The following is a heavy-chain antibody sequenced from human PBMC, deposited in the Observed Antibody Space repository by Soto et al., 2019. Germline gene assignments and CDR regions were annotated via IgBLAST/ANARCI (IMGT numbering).Heavy chain of an antibody. CDR1: GFTFSSYS. V-gene: IGHV3-48*02. CDR3: ARDYGDYVPRNDY. D-gene: IGHD4-17*01. J-gene: IGHJ4*02. Sequence: EVQLVESGGGLIQPGGSLRLSCAASGFTFSSYSMNWVRQAPGKGLEWISYISSSDINIYYADSVKGRFTISRDIHKNSLYLQMNSLRDEDTAVYYCARDYGDYVPRNDYWGQGTLVTVSS. CDR2: ISSSDINI.